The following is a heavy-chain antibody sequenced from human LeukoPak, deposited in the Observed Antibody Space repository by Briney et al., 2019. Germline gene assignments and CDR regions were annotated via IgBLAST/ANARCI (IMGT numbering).Heavy chain of an antibody. V-gene: IGHV3-66*01. D-gene: IGHD1-26*01. Sequence: GGSLRLFCAASGFTVSSNYMSWVRQAPGKGLEWVSVIYRGGSTYYADSVKGRFTISRDNSKNTLYLQMNSLRAEDTAVYYCARDTRGGVSGSYHWGQGTLVTVSS. CDR2: IYRGGST. CDR3: ARDTRGGVSGSYH. CDR1: GFTVSSNY. J-gene: IGHJ5*02.